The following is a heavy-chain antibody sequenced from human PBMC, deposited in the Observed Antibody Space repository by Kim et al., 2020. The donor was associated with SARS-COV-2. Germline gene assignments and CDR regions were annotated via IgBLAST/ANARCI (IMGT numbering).Heavy chain of an antibody. V-gene: IGHV4-30-2*05. CDR3: ARTKRITIFGVVQWFDP. J-gene: IGHJ5*02. D-gene: IGHD3-3*01. Sequence: LKSRVTISVDASKNQFSLKLSSVTAADTAVYYCARTKRITIFGVVQWFDPWGQGTLVTVSS.